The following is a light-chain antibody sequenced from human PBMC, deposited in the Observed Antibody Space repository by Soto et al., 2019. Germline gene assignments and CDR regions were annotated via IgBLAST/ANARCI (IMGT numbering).Light chain of an antibody. CDR1: QSVSTY. J-gene: IGKJ1*01. Sequence: EIVLTQSPATLSLSPGERATLSCRASQSVSTYLAWYQQKPGQAPRLLIYDASKRATGIPVRFSGSGSGTDFTLTITSLEPEDFGVYYCQQRSNWPPTWTFGQGTKVHIK. V-gene: IGKV3-11*01. CDR3: QQRSNWPPTWT. CDR2: DAS.